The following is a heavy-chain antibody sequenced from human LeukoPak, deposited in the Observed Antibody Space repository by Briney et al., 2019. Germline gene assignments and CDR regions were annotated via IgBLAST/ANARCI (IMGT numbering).Heavy chain of an antibody. CDR3: ASRLWFGEHPPGAFDY. V-gene: IGHV4-39*07. D-gene: IGHD3-10*01. CDR1: GDSISSSSYY. Sequence: SETLSLTCTVSGDSISSSSYYWGWIRQPPGKGLEWIGSIYYSGSTYYNPSLKSRVTISVDTSKNQFSLKLSSVTAADTAVYYCASRLWFGEHPPGAFDYWGQGTLVTVSS. CDR2: IYYSGST. J-gene: IGHJ4*02.